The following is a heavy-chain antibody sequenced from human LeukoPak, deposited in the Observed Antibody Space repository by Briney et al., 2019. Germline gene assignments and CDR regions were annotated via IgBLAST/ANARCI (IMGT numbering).Heavy chain of an antibody. J-gene: IGHJ3*02. CDR3: ARVPAEVRKAFDI. D-gene: IGHD1-1*01. CDR1: GYTFTGYY. Sequence: ASVKVSCKASGYTFTGYYMHWVRQAPGQGLEWMGRIIPILGIANYAQKFQGRVTITADKSTSTAYMELSSLRSEDTAVYYCARVPAEVRKAFDIWGQGTMVTVSS. CDR2: IIPILGIA. V-gene: IGHV1-69*04.